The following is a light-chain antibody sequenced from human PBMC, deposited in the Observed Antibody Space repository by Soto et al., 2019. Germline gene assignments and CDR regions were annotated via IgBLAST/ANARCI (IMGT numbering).Light chain of an antibody. CDR1: SSDVGGYNY. V-gene: IGLV2-14*01. CDR3: NSYTSRSTYV. J-gene: IGLJ1*01. CDR2: EVT. Sequence: QSVLTQPASVSGSPGQSITISCTVSSSDVGGYNYVSWYQQHPGKAPKLMIFEVTDRPSGVSNRFSGSKSGNTASLTISGLQAEDEADYYCNSYTSRSTYVFGTGTKVTVL.